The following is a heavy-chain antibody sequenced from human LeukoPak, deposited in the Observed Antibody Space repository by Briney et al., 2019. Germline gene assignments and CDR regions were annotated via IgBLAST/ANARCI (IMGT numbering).Heavy chain of an antibody. CDR3: ARQTCTSANCDRGLFDS. J-gene: IGHJ4*02. V-gene: IGHV4-39*01. Sequence: SETLSLTCTVSGVSSSSRDYYWGWLRQPPGKGLEWIATMSYSGNTHYHPSLRGRVTISVDTSKNQFSLKLGSVTAADTAVYYCARQTCTSANCDRGLFDSWGQGTLLTVSS. CDR1: GVSSSSRDYY. D-gene: IGHD1-1*01. CDR2: MSYSGNT.